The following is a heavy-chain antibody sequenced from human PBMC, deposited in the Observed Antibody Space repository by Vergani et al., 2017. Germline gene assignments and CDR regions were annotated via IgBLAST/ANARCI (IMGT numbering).Heavy chain of an antibody. CDR3: SQHGDNYVELYYYYYMDV. J-gene: IGHJ6*03. CDR2: IRYDGSNK. Sequence: QVQLVESGGGVVQPGGSLRLSCAASGFTFSSYGRHWVRRAPGKGLGGVAFIRYDGSNKYYADSWKGRLTIAIDNSKNTLYRQMHSLRAEDTAVYYCSQHGDNYVELYYYYYMDVWGKGTTVTVSS. CDR1: GFTFSSYG. V-gene: IGHV3-30*02. D-gene: IGHD4-11*01.